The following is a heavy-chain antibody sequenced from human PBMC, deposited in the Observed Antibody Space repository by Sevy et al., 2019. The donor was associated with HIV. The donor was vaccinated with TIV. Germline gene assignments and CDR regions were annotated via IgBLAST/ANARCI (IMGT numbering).Heavy chain of an antibody. CDR1: GFSFNSYA. Sequence: GGSLRLSCTPSGFSFNSYALTWVRQAPGRGLEWVSSITGTGGDAYYADSVRGRFTISRDNFKNILYLQMDSLRVEDTAVYYCAKVRGSRRYDFVYRDQGTLVTVSS. D-gene: IGHD3-10*01. V-gene: IGHV3-23*01. CDR2: ITGTGGDA. J-gene: IGHJ4*02. CDR3: AKVRGSRRYDFVY.